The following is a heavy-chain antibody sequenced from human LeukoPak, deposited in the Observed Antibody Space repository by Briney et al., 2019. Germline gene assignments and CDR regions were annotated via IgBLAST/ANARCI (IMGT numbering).Heavy chain of an antibody. CDR3: ARDGSYYDFRSGYRERDYYYYGMDV. Sequence: GSLRLSCAASGFTFSSYSMNWVRQAPGKGLEWVSSISSSSSYIYYADSVKGRFTISRDNAKNSLYLQMNSLRAEDTAVYYCARDGSYYDFRSGYRERDYYYYGMDVWGQGTTVTVSS. CDR1: GFTFSSYS. V-gene: IGHV3-21*01. CDR2: ISSSSSYI. D-gene: IGHD3-3*01. J-gene: IGHJ6*02.